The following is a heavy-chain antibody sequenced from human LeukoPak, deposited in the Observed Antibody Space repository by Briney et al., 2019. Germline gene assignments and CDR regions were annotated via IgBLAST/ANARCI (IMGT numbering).Heavy chain of an antibody. V-gene: IGHV4-39*01. Sequence: TASETLSLTCTVFGDSINSGSYYWGWIRQPPGKGLEWFGSISHRGNTYYNPSLRSRVTISVDMSKKQLSLKLRSVTATDTAVYYCARPYEGKRPPDYWGQGTPVTVSS. J-gene: IGHJ4*02. CDR3: ARPYEGKRPPDY. CDR2: ISHRGNT. CDR1: GDSINSGSYY. D-gene: IGHD3-3*01.